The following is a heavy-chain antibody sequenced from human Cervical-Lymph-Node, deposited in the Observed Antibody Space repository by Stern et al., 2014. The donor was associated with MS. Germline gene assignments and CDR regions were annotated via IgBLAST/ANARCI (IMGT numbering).Heavy chain of an antibody. CDR3: GVAGNY. CDR1: GFTFTNYA. CDR2: ISVNGLNT. J-gene: IGHJ4*02. D-gene: IGHD1-1*01. Sequence: EVHLLESGGDLVQPGGSLRLSCAGSGFTFTNYAMSWVRQAPGKGLEWVSGISVNGLNTYYADSVKGRFTISRDTSTHTLYLQMNSLRADDTAVYYCGVAGNYWGQGTLVTVSS. V-gene: IGHV3-23*01.